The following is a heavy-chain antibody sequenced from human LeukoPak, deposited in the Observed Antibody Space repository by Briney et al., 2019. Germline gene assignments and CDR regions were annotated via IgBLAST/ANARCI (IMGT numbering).Heavy chain of an antibody. J-gene: IGHJ3*02. CDR2: IYYSGST. D-gene: IGHD6-13*01. CDR1: GGSISSSSYY. Sequence: SETLSLTCTVSGGSISSSSYYWGWIRQPPGKGLEWIGSIYYSGSTYYNPSLKSRVTISVDTSKNQFFLKLSSVTAADTAVYYCARRSSSWYGAFDIWGQGTMVTVSS. V-gene: IGHV4-39*01. CDR3: ARRSSSWYGAFDI.